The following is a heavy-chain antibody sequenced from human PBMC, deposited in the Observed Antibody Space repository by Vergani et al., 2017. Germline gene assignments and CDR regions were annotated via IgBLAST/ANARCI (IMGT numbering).Heavy chain of an antibody. CDR1: GGTFSSYA. V-gene: IGHV1-69*04. CDR2: ITPILGIA. CDR3: ARGLEYSYGSLQDFDC. Sequence: QVQLVQSGAEVKKPGSSVKVSCKASGGTFSSYAISWVRQAPGQGLEWLGRITPILGIADYAQKLQGRVSISAVDSTSTVYMELTSLRLEDTAVYYCARGLEYSYGSLQDFDCWGRGTLVTVSS. D-gene: IGHD6-6*01. J-gene: IGHJ4*02.